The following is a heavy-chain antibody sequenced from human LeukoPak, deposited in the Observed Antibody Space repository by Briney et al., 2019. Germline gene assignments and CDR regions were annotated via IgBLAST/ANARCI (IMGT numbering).Heavy chain of an antibody. J-gene: IGHJ4*02. D-gene: IGHD6-19*01. CDR3: ARDLHTSGSIALDS. V-gene: IGHV3-48*03. CDR2: ISGSGETR. Sequence: PGGSLRLSCAASGFTFSYYEMNWVRQAPGKGLEWISYISGSGETRSYADSVRGRLTISRDNANYSLNLQMNSLRAEDTAVYYCARDLHTSGSIALDSWGQGILVIVSS. CDR1: GFTFSYYE.